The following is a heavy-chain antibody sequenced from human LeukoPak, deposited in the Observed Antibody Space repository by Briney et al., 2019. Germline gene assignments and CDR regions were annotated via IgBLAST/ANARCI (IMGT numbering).Heavy chain of an antibody. V-gene: IGHV3-23*01. CDR2: ISSSGGST. D-gene: IGHD4-17*01. CDR3: ARDGDYGAQYYYYGMDV. Sequence: GGSLRLSCATSGFTFSSYAMSWVRQAPGEGLEWVTAISSSGGSTFYAEPVKGRFTISRDNSKKTLYVQMNSLRAEDTAVYYCARDGDYGAQYYYYGMDVWGQGTTVTVSS. J-gene: IGHJ6*02. CDR1: GFTFSSYA.